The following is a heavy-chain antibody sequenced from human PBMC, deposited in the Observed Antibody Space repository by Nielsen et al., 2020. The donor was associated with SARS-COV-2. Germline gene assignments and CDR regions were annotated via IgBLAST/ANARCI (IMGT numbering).Heavy chain of an antibody. Sequence: GESLKISCAASGFTLSTYGMHWVRQAPGKGLEWVAAISYDGSNKYYVDSVKGRFTISRDNSKNTLYLQMSSLREEDTAVYYCAKDWTAIVVVPSGGVDYWDQGSRVTVSS. V-gene: IGHV3-30*19. J-gene: IGHJ4*02. CDR2: ISYDGSNK. D-gene: IGHD2-15*01. CDR3: AKDWTAIVVVPSGGVDY. CDR1: GFTLSTYG.